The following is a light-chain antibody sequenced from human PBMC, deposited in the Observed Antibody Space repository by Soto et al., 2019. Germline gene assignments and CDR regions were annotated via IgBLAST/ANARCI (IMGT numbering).Light chain of an antibody. J-gene: IGLJ1*01. CDR3: AAWDAGLNGPDV. Sequence: QSVLTQPPSASGTPGQRVNISCSGSSSDIGSNTVNWYQQLPGTAPKLVIYNNDQRPSGIPDRFSGSKSGTSASLAISGPQSEDEADYYCAAWDAGLNGPDVFGTGTKVTVL. CDR1: SSDIGSNT. CDR2: NND. V-gene: IGLV1-44*01.